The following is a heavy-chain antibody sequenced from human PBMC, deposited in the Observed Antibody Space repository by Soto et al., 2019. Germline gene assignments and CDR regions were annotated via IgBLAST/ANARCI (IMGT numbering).Heavy chain of an antibody. Sequence: ASVKVSCKASGYTFTGYYMHWVRQAPGQGLEWMGWINPNSGGTNYAQKFQGRVTMTRDTSISTAYMELSRLRSDDTAVYYCARGDITGTEFDPWGQVTLVTVSS. CDR2: INPNSGGT. D-gene: IGHD1-20*01. J-gene: IGHJ5*02. CDR1: GYTFTGYY. V-gene: IGHV1-2*02. CDR3: ARGDITGTEFDP.